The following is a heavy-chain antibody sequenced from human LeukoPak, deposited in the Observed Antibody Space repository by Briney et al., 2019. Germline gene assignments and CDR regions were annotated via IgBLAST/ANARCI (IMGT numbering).Heavy chain of an antibody. CDR3: AKVSTTVAKPRFDY. CDR1: GFTFRSYW. CDR2: INSDGGST. Sequence: TGGSLRLSCAASGFTFRSYWMHWVRQAPGKGLVWVSRINSDGGSTSYADSVKGRFTISRDNSKNTLYLQMNSLRAEDTAVYYCAKVSTTVAKPRFDYWGQGTLVTVSS. J-gene: IGHJ4*02. D-gene: IGHD4-23*01. V-gene: IGHV3-74*01.